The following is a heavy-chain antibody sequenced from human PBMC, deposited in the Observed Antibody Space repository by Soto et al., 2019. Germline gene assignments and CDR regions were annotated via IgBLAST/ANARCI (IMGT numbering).Heavy chain of an antibody. CDR2: IIHSEST. J-gene: IGHJ6*02. CDR1: GGSFSAYY. D-gene: IGHD1-26*01. CDR3: ARQRPTDGRWEFANYYGMDV. V-gene: IGHV4-34*12. Sequence: SETLSLTCAVYGGSFSAYYWSGVRQPPGKGLEWIGEIIHSESTKYNPSLKSRVTISVDTSKNQFSLKLSSVTAADTAVYYCARQRPTDGRWEFANYYGMDVWGQGTPVTVSS.